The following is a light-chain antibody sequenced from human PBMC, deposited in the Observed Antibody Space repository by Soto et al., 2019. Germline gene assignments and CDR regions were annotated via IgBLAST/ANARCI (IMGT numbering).Light chain of an antibody. V-gene: IGKV3-15*01. Sequence: ELVMTQSPATLSVSPGERATLSCRASQSVSSNLAWYQQKPGQAPRLLISGASTRATGIAARFSGSGSGTEFTLTISSLQSEDFAVYYCQHYNNWPPWTFGQGTKV. CDR3: QHYNNWPPWT. CDR2: GAS. CDR1: QSVSSN. J-gene: IGKJ1*01.